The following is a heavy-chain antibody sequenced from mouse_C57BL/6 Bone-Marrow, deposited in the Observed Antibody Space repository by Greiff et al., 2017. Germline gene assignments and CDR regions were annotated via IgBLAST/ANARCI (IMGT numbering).Heavy chain of an antibody. CDR3: ARRGFAY. Sequence: EVKVVESGGGLVQPGGSLKLSCAASGFTFSDYYMYWVRQTPEKRLEWVAYISNGGGSTYYPDTVKGRFTISSDNAKNTLYLQMSRLQSEDTAMYYCARRGFAYWGQGTLVTVSA. J-gene: IGHJ3*01. CDR2: ISNGGGST. CDR1: GFTFSDYY. V-gene: IGHV5-12*01.